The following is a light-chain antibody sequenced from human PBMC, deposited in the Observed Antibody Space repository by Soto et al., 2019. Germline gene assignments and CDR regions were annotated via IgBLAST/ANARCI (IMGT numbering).Light chain of an antibody. Sequence: DIQLTQSPSFLSASVGDRVTITCRASQGISSYLAWYQQKPGKAPKLLIYAASTLQSGVPSRFSGSGSGTEVTLTISSLQPEDVATYYCQQLNSYPFLTFGGGTKVEIK. CDR2: AAS. CDR3: QQLNSYPFLT. J-gene: IGKJ4*01. V-gene: IGKV1-9*01. CDR1: QGISSY.